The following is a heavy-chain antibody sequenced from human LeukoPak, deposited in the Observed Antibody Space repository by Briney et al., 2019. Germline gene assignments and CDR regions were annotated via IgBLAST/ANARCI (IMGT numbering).Heavy chain of an antibody. J-gene: IGHJ4*02. CDR3: ARGSRPHYYDSSGYSAFPSGFDY. CDR1: GGTFSSYA. CDR2: IIPIFGTA. Sequence: SVKVSCKASGGTFSSYAISWVRQAPGQGLEWMGGIIPIFGTANYAQKFQGRVTITADESTSTAYMELSSLRSEDTAVYYCARGSRPHYYDSSGYSAFPSGFDYWGQGTLVNVSS. V-gene: IGHV1-69*13. D-gene: IGHD3-22*01.